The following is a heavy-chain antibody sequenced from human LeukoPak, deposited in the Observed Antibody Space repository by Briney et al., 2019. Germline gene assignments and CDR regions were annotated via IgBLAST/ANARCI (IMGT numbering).Heavy chain of an antibody. CDR1: GFNVGDNY. D-gene: IGHD2/OR15-2a*01. CDR3: ARDSSSFPNYFDL. J-gene: IGHJ4*02. Sequence: GRSLRLSCAASGFNVGDNYMSWVRQAPGKGLEWASLIYSAGDTFYSDSVRGRFTISRDNSKNTLYLQMNSLRAEDTAFYYCARDSSSFPNYFDLWGQGTLVTVSS. V-gene: IGHV3-53*01. CDR2: IYSAGDT.